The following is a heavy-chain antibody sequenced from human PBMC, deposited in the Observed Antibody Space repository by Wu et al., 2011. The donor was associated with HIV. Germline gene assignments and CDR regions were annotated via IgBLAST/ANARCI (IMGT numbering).Heavy chain of an antibody. CDR3: ATHSNGDGYNYIY. D-gene: IGHD5-24*01. CDR1: GYTFTDYY. Sequence: EVQLVQSGAEVKKPGATVKIPCKVSGYTFTDYYMHWVQQAPGKGLDWMGLVDPEDGGTIYAERFQGRVTMTADTSTDTAYVELSSLRSDDTAVYYCATHSNGDGYNYIYWGQGTLVTVSS. J-gene: IGHJ4*02. CDR2: VDPEDGGT. V-gene: IGHV1-69-2*01.